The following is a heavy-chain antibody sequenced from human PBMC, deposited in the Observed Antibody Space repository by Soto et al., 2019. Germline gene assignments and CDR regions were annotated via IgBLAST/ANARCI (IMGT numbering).Heavy chain of an antibody. CDR2: MNPNIGNT. CDR1: GYTFPSYD. J-gene: IGHJ5*02. D-gene: IGHD3-10*01. V-gene: IGHV1-8*01. Sequence: QVQLVQSGAEVKKPGASVKVSCKASGYTFPSYDINWVRQATGQGLEWMGWMNPNIGNTGKAQKFHGRVTMTRNTSISTAYRELSSLRSEDTAVYYCAREHYGNSAWFDPWGQGTLVTVSS. CDR3: AREHYGNSAWFDP.